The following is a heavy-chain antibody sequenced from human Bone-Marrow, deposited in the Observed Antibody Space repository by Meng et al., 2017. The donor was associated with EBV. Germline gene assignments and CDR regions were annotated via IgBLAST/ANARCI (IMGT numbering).Heavy chain of an antibody. CDR2: ISSSSSYI. D-gene: IGHD6-19*01. V-gene: IGHV3-21*01. CDR1: GFTFSSYS. CDR3: ARDPPYPGSSGWWEWFDP. J-gene: IGHJ5*02. Sequence: EVQLVESGGGLVKPGGSLRLSCAASGFTFSSYSMNWVRQSPGNGLECVSSISSSSSYIYYADSVKGRFTISRDNAKTSLYLQMNSLRAEDTAVYYCARDPPYPGSSGWWEWFDPWDQGHRGTVYS.